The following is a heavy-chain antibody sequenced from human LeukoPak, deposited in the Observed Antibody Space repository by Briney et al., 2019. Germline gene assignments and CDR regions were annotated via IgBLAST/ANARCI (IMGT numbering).Heavy chain of an antibody. CDR1: GYTFTSYG. CDR2: ISAYNGNT. Sequence: ASVTVSCKASGYTFTSYGISWVRQAPGQGLDWMGWISAYNGNTNYAQTLQGRVTMTTDTSTSTAYMELRSLRSDDTAVYYCARAYDSSGTTAHFDYWGQGTLVTVSS. J-gene: IGHJ4*02. D-gene: IGHD3-22*01. CDR3: ARAYDSSGTTAHFDY. V-gene: IGHV1-18*01.